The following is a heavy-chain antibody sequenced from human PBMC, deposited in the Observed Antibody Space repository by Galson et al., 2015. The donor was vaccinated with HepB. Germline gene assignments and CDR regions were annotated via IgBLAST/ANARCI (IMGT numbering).Heavy chain of an antibody. CDR3: ARPNLRFLVPTVGYFLDY. CDR2: ISYDGTNE. CDR1: EFSIDNYY. D-gene: IGHD3-3*01. V-gene: IGHV3-30-3*01. J-gene: IGHJ4*02. Sequence: PVQSLRLSCAASEFSIDNYYMNWVRQAPGKGLEWVSVISYDGTNEYYADSVKGRFTISRDNSKSTLCLQMNGLRAEDSAVYYCARPNLRFLVPTVGYFLDYWGQGTLVTVSS.